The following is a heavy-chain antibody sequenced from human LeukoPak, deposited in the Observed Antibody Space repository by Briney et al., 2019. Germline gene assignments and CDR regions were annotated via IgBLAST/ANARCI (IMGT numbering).Heavy chain of an antibody. Sequence: GASVKVSCKSSGFTFTNYLLHWVRQAPGQGLEWVGRIAPSVDTTNYAQKFRDRVTMTRGTSTSTVYMELRSLRSEDTAVYSCVREESGGYFDYWGQGTLVSVSS. CDR1: GFTFTNYL. D-gene: IGHD2-8*02. CDR3: VREESGGYFDY. J-gene: IGHJ4*02. V-gene: IGHV1-46*01. CDR2: IAPSVDTT.